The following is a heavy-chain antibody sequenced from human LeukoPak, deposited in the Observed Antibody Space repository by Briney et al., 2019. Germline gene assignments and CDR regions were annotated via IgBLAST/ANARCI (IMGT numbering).Heavy chain of an antibody. J-gene: IGHJ4*02. V-gene: IGHV4-59*08. CDR2: IYYSGST. CDR3: ARLRIPARYCSSTSCYELDY. Sequence: SETLSLTCTVSGGSISSYCWSWIRQPPGKGLEWIGYIYYSGSTNYNPPLKSRVTISVDTSKNQFSLKLSSVTAADTAVYYCARLRIPARYCSSTSCYELDYWGQGTLVTVSS. D-gene: IGHD2-2*01. CDR1: GGSISSYC.